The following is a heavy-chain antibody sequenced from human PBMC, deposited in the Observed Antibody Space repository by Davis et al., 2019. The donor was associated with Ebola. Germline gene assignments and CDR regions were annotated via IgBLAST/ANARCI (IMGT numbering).Heavy chain of an antibody. CDR2: ISYDGSNK. CDR3: ARGDIVATPPYYYGMDV. CDR1: GFTFSSYA. D-gene: IGHD5-12*01. V-gene: IGHV3-30-3*01. Sequence: GESLKISCAASGFTFSSYAMHWVRQAPGKGLEWVAVISYDGSNKYYADSVKGRFTISRDNSKNTLYLQMNSLRAEDTAVYYCARGDIVATPPYYYGMDVWGKGTTVTVSS. J-gene: IGHJ6*04.